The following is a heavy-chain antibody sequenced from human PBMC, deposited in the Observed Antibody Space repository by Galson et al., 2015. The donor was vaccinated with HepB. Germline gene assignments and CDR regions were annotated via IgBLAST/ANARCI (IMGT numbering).Heavy chain of an antibody. CDR1: GFTFGDYA. J-gene: IGHJ4*01. V-gene: IGHV3-49*03. Sequence: SLRLSCAASGFTFGDYAMSWFRQAPGKGLEWVGFIRSKAYGGTTEYAASVKGRFTISRDDSKSIAYLQMNSLKTEDTAVYYCSRTIVGAAPYFDYWGHGTLVTVSS. CDR2: IRSKAYGGTT. CDR3: SRTIVGAAPYFDY. D-gene: IGHD1-26*01.